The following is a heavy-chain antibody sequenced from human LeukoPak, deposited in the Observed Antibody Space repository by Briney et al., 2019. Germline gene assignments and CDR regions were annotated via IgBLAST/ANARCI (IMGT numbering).Heavy chain of an antibody. Sequence: SQTLSLTCTVSSGSISSGNNYWSWIRQPAGKGLEWIGRMYTSGSTKYNPSLKSRVTISIDTSKNQFSLKLSSVTAADTAVYYCAREDESGSYYMDVWGKGTTVTVSS. CDR2: MYTSGST. V-gene: IGHV4-61*02. CDR1: SGSISSGNNY. D-gene: IGHD1-26*01. J-gene: IGHJ6*03. CDR3: AREDESGSYYMDV.